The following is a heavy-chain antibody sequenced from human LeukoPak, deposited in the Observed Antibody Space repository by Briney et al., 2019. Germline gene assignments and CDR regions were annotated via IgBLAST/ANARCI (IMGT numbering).Heavy chain of an antibody. D-gene: IGHD5-18*01. Sequence: PGGSLRLSCAASGFTFSSYWMHWVRQAPGKGLMWDSRINSDGSSTSYADSVKGRFTISRDNAKNTLYLQMNSLRAEDTAVYYCARDRTAMVSYADYWGQGTLVTVSS. CDR2: INSDGSST. V-gene: IGHV3-74*01. CDR3: ARDRTAMVSYADY. J-gene: IGHJ4*02. CDR1: GFTFSSYW.